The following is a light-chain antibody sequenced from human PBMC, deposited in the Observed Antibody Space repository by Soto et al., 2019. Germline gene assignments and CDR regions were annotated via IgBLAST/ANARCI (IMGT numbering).Light chain of an antibody. V-gene: IGKV3-15*01. CDR2: GAS. J-gene: IGKJ1*01. CDR1: QNVATN. CDR3: QQYNNWPPWT. Sequence: EIVMTQSPATLSVSPGERATLYCRASQNVATNLAWYQQRPGQAPRLLIFGASTRATDIPARFSGSGSGTEFTLTISSLQSEDFAVYYCQQYNNWPPWTFGQGTTVDI.